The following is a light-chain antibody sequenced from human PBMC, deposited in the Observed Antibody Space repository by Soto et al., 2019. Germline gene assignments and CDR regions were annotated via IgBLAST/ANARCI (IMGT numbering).Light chain of an antibody. CDR1: SSNIGAGYD. J-gene: IGLJ2*01. Sequence: QSVLTQPPSVSGAPGQRITISCTGSSSNIGAGYDVHWYRQLPGTAPKLLIFADTKRPSGVPDRFSGSKSGHTASLTVSGLRAEDEATYYCSSYAGSDFLVFGGGTQLTVL. CDR2: ADT. CDR3: SSYAGSDFLV. V-gene: IGLV1-40*01.